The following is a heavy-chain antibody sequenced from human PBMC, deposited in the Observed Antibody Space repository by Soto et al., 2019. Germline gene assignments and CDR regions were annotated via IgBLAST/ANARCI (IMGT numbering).Heavy chain of an antibody. V-gene: IGHV1-24*01. CDR1: GYTLTELS. CDR2: FDPEDGET. J-gene: IGHJ4*02. Sequence: ASVKVSCKVSGYTLTELSMHWVRQAPGKGLEWMGGFDPEDGETIYAQKFQGRVTMTKDTSTDTAYMELSSLRSEDTAVYYCATGLQYPPFDYWGQGTLVTVS. D-gene: IGHD4-4*01. CDR3: ATGLQYPPFDY.